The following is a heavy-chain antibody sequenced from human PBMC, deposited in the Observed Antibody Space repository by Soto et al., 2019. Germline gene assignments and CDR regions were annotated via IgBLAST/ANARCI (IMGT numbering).Heavy chain of an antibody. Sequence: PSETLSLTCTVSGGSISSGDYYWSWIRQPPGKGLEWIGYIYYSGSTYYNPSLKSRVTISVDTSKHQFSLKLSSVTAADTAVYYCARVWYSSSWPNWFDPWGQGTLVTVSS. CDR3: ARVWYSSSWPNWFDP. CDR1: GGSISSGDYY. D-gene: IGHD6-13*01. J-gene: IGHJ5*02. V-gene: IGHV4-30-4*01. CDR2: IYYSGST.